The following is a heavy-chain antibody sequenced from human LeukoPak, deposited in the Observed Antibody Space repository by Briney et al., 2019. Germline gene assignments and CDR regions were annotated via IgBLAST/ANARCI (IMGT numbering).Heavy chain of an antibody. CDR3: AKSVVATGRNYFDY. D-gene: IGHD5-12*01. J-gene: IGHJ4*02. CDR1: GFTFSSYA. CDR2: ISGGGGST. V-gene: IGHV3-23*01. Sequence: GGSLRLSCAASGFTFSSYAMSWVRQAPGKGLEWVSAISGGGGSTYYADSVKGRFTISRDNSKNTLYLQMNSLRAEDTAVYYCAKSVVATGRNYFDYWGQGTLVTASS.